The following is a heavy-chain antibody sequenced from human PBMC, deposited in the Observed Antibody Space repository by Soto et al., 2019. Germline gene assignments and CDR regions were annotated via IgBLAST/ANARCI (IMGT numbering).Heavy chain of an antibody. CDR3: ARLSRRDSSGYYYDY. CDR2: INHSGST. J-gene: IGHJ4*02. Sequence: SETLSLTCAVYGGSFSGYYWSWIRQPPGKGLEWIGEINHSGSTNYNPSLKSRVTISVDTSKNQFSLKLSSVTAADTAVYYCARLSRRDSSGYYYDYWGQGTLVTVSS. CDR1: GGSFSGYY. V-gene: IGHV4-34*01. D-gene: IGHD3-22*01.